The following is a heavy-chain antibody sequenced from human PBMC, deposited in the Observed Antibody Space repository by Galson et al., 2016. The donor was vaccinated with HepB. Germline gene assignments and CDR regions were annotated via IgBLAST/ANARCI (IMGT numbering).Heavy chain of an antibody. CDR3: ARGRGTVTTYY. D-gene: IGHD4-17*01. Sequence: SLRLSCAASGFTFSSNSMNWVRQAPGKGLESVSYISSSGSYMYYADSVKGRFTISRDNAKNSLYLQMNSLRAEDTAVYYCARGRGTVTTYYWGQGTLVTGSS. CDR1: GFTFSSNS. V-gene: IGHV3-21*05. J-gene: IGHJ4*02. CDR2: ISSSGSYM.